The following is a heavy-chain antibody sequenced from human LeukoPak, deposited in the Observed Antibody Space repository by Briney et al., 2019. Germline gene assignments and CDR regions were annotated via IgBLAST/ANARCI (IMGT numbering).Heavy chain of an antibody. J-gene: IGHJ4*02. V-gene: IGHV4-59*01. CDR1: GGSISSYY. CDR3: ARGTMVRGVIFDY. Sequence: PSETLSLTCTVSGGSISSYYWSWIRQPPGKGLEWIGYICYSGSTNYNPSLKSRVTISVDTSKNQFSLKLGSVTAADTAVYYCARGTMVRGVIFDYWGQGTLVTVSS. D-gene: IGHD3-10*01. CDR2: ICYSGST.